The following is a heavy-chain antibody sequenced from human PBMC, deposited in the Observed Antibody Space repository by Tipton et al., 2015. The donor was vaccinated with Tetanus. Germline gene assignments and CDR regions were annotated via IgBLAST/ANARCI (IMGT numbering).Heavy chain of an antibody. Sequence: TLSLTCTVSGGSISNYYWSWIRQPPGKRLEWIGYIYYTGRTDYNPSLKSRVTISIDTSKNQFSLRLSSVTAADTAVYYCSSSPGNQYLAFFDYWGRGTLVTVSS. J-gene: IGHJ4*02. CDR1: GGSISNYY. CDR2: IYYTGRT. D-gene: IGHD2/OR15-2a*01. V-gene: IGHV4-59*08. CDR3: SSSPGNQYLAFFDY.